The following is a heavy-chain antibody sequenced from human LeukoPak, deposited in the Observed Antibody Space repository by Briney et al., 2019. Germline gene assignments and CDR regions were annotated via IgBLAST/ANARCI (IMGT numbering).Heavy chain of an antibody. CDR2: IIPIFGTA. CDR1: GGTFSSYD. CDR3: AREQLELPYYFDY. Sequence: ASVKVSCKASGGTFSSYDISWVRPAPGQGLERMGGIIPIFGTANYAQKFQGRVTITADESTSTAYMELSSLRSEDTAVYYCAREQLELPYYFDYWGQGTLVTVSS. J-gene: IGHJ4*02. D-gene: IGHD1-1*01. V-gene: IGHV1-69*13.